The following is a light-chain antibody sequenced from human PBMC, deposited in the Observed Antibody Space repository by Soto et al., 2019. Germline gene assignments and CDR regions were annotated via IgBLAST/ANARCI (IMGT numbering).Light chain of an antibody. V-gene: IGKV3-11*01. J-gene: IGKJ5*01. CDR3: QQRSNCHTT. CDR1: QSVSSD. Sequence: EIVLTQSPATLSLSPGERATLSCRASQSVSSDLAWYQQKPGQAPRLLIYDASNRATGIPARFSGSGSGTDFTITISSLEPEDFAVSYCQQRSNCHTTFGQGTRLESK. CDR2: DAS.